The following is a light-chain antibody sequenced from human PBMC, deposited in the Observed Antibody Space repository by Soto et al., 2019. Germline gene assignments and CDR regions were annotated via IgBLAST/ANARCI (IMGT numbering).Light chain of an antibody. CDR1: QSVSSY. CDR2: DAS. Sequence: EILLTQSPATLSLSPGERATLSCRASQSVSSYLAWYQQKPGQAPRLLIYDASNRATGIPARFSGSGSGTDFTLTISSLEPEDFVVYYCQQRSNWHPLTFGGGTKVDIK. CDR3: QQRSNWHPLT. V-gene: IGKV3-11*01. J-gene: IGKJ4*01.